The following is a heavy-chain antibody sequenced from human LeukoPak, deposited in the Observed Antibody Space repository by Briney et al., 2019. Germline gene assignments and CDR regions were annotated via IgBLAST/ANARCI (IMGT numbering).Heavy chain of an antibody. CDR1: GYTFTSYG. V-gene: IGHV1-18*01. Sequence: ASVKVSCKASGYTFTSYGISWVRQAPGQGLEWMGWISAYNGNTNYAQKLQGRVTMTTDTSTSTAYMELRSLRSDDTAVYYCARGPGFGELLHSSSPDYYYGMDVWGQGTTVTVSS. CDR2: ISAYNGNT. D-gene: IGHD3-10*01. J-gene: IGHJ6*02. CDR3: ARGPGFGELLHSSSPDYYYGMDV.